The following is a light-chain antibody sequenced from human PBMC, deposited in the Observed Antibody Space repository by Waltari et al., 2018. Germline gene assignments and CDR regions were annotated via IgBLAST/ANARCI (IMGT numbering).Light chain of an antibody. CDR3: QTGGHGTWV. CDR2: VNSDGSH. J-gene: IGLJ3*02. Sequence: QLVLTQSPSASASLGASVRLTCTLSSGHSSNVIAWHQQQPEKGPRYLMRVNSDGSHSKGDEIPDRFSGSSSGAERYLTISSRQSEDEADDYCQTGGHGTWVFGGGTKLTVL. V-gene: IGLV4-69*01. CDR1: SGHSSNV.